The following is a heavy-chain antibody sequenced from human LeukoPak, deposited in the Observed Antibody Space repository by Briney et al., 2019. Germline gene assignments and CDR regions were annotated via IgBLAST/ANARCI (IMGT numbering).Heavy chain of an antibody. Sequence: GGSLRLSCAASGFTFSSYWMHWVRQAPGKGLEWVSVIYSGGSTYYADSVKGRFTISRDNSKNTLYLQMNSLRAEDTAVYYCARGDPVVAYFDYWGQGTLVTVSS. CDR2: IYSGGST. CDR1: GFTFSSYW. J-gene: IGHJ4*02. V-gene: IGHV3-66*01. CDR3: ARGDPVVAYFDY. D-gene: IGHD2-15*01.